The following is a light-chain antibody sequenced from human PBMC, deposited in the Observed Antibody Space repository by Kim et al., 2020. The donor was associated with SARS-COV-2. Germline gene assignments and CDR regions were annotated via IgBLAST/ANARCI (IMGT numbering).Light chain of an antibody. CDR2: GAS. CDR1: QSVSSSY. Sequence: EIVLTQSPGTLSLSPGERATLSCRASQSVSSSYLAWYQQKPGQAPRLLIYGASSRATGIPDRFSGGGSGTDFTLTITRLEPEDFAVYYCQQYAGSPATFGQGTKVDIK. J-gene: IGKJ1*01. CDR3: QQYAGSPAT. V-gene: IGKV3-20*01.